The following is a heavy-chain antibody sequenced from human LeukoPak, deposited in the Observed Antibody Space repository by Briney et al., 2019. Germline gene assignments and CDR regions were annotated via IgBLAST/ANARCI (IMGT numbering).Heavy chain of an antibody. D-gene: IGHD2-21*01. CDR2: VSGYDGNT. J-gene: IGHJ5*02. CDR1: GYTFTSYD. Sequence: ASVKVSCKASGYTFTSYDINWVRQAPGQGLEWMGWVSGYDGNTNYAQKFEGRVAMTTDTSSSTAYMELRSLKSDDTAIYYCARGDWFDPWGQGTLVTVSS. CDR3: ARGDWFDP. V-gene: IGHV1-18*01.